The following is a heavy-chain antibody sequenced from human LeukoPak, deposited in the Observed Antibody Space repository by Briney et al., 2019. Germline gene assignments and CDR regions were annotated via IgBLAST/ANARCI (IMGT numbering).Heavy chain of an antibody. V-gene: IGHV3-9*01. CDR1: GFTFSNYN. Sequence: PGGSLRLSCAASGFTFSNYNMNWVRQAPGKGLEWVSGISWNSGSIGYADSVKGRFTISRDNAKNSLYLQMNSLRAEDTALYYCAKDEYGDYSYYFDYWGQGTLVTVSS. CDR3: AKDEYGDYSYYFDY. J-gene: IGHJ4*02. D-gene: IGHD4-17*01. CDR2: ISWNSGSI.